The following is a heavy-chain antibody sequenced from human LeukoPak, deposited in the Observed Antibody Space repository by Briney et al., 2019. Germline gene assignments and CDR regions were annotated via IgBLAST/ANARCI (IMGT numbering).Heavy chain of an antibody. V-gene: IGHV3-30-3*01. D-gene: IGHD6-13*01. CDR3: ARDGAAAGNWFDP. CDR2: ISYDGSNK. Sequence: SGGSLRLSCAASGFTFSSYAMHWVRQAPGKGLEWVAVISYDGSNKYYADSVKGRFTISRDNSKNTLYLQMNSLRAEDTAVYYCARDGAAAGNWFDPWGQGTLVTVSS. CDR1: GFTFSSYA. J-gene: IGHJ5*02.